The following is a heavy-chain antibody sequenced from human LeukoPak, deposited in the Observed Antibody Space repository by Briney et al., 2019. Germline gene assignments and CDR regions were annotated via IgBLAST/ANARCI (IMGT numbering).Heavy chain of an antibody. Sequence: PSETLSLTCTVSGGSISSYYWSWIRQSPGKGLEWIGYIYYSGSTNYNPSLKSRVTISVYTSKRQFSLKLPSVTAADTAVYYCARYSGGYYYFDYWGQGTLVTVSS. CDR3: ARYSGGYYYFDY. CDR2: IYYSGST. D-gene: IGHD6-19*01. J-gene: IGHJ4*02. V-gene: IGHV4-59*01. CDR1: GGSISSYY.